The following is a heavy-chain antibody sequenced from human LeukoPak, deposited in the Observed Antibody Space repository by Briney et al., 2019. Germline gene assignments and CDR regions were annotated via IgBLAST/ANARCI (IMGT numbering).Heavy chain of an antibody. J-gene: IGHJ6*03. CDR1: GYSISSGYY. Sequence: SETLSLTCTVSGYSISSGYYWGWIRQPPGKGLEWIGSIYHSGSTYYNPSLKSRVTISVDTSKNQFSLKLSSVTAADTAVYYCARDPHDFWSGPLYYMDVWGKGTTVTVSS. CDR3: ARDPHDFWSGPLYYMDV. CDR2: IYHSGST. D-gene: IGHD3-3*01. V-gene: IGHV4-38-2*02.